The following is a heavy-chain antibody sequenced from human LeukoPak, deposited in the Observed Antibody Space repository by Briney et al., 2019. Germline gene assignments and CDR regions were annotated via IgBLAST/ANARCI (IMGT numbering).Heavy chain of an antibody. D-gene: IGHD3-10*01. Sequence: SQTLSLTCTVSGGSISSGGYPWSWIRQHPGKCLEWIGYIYYSGSTYYNPSLKSRVTISVDTSKNQFSLKLSSVTAADTAVYYCARGLWVRFDYWGQGTLVTVSS. V-gene: IGHV4-31*03. CDR3: ARGLWVRFDY. CDR1: GGSISSGGYP. CDR2: IYYSGST. J-gene: IGHJ4*02.